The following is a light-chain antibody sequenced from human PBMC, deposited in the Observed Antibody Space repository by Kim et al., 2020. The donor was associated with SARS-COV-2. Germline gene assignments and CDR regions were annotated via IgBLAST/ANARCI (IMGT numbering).Light chain of an antibody. CDR2: QDS. CDR1: ELGDKY. V-gene: IGLV3-1*01. CDR3: QAWDSSTGV. Sequence: SETPGQTASITCSGDELGDKYACWYQQKPGQSPVLVIYQDSKRPSGIPERFSGSNSGNTATLTISGTQAMDEADYYCQAWDSSTGVFGGGTQLTVL. J-gene: IGLJ2*01.